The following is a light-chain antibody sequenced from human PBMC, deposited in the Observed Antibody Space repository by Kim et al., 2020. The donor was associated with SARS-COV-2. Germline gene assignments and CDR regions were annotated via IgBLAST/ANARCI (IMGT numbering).Light chain of an antibody. CDR1: DIGRKS. J-gene: IGLJ2*01. V-gene: IGLV3-21*01. Sequence: APGETATISCGGNDIGRKSVYWYQQRPGQAPALVIYFDKDRPSGIPERFSGSNSENSATLTISRVEVGDEADYYCQVWDSSTDHVIFGGGTQLTVL. CDR3: QVWDSSTDHVI. CDR2: FDK.